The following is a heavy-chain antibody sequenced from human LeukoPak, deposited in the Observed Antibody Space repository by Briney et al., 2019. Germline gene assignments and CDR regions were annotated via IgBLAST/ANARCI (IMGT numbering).Heavy chain of an antibody. V-gene: IGHV4-59*01. Sequence: SETLSLTCTVSGGSISSYYWSWIRQPPGKGLEWIGYIYYSGSTNYNPSLKSRVTISVDTSKNQFSLKLSSVTAADTAVYYCASPPRNWRAEPFDYWGQGTLVTVSS. CDR2: IYYSGST. D-gene: IGHD1-1*01. J-gene: IGHJ4*02. CDR1: GGSISSYY. CDR3: ASPPRNWRAEPFDY.